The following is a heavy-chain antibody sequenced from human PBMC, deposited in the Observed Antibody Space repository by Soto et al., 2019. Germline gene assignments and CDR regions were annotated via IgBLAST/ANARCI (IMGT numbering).Heavy chain of an antibody. J-gene: IGHJ6*02. CDR1: GGSISSGGYY. CDR2: IYYSGTT. CDR3: AASCVACGGFNYYGMDV. Sequence: QVQLQESGPGLVKPSQTLSLTCTVSGGSISSGGYYWYWIRQHPGKGLEWIGYIYYSGTTYYNPSLKGRVTISVDPSKNQFSLKLGSVPAADTAVYYCAASCVACGGFNYYGMDVWGQGTTVTVSS. D-gene: IGHD2-21*01. V-gene: IGHV4-31*03.